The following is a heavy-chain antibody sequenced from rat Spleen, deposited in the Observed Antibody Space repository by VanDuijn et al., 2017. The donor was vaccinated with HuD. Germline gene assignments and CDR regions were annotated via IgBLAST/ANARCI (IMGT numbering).Heavy chain of an antibody. J-gene: IGHJ2*01. Sequence: EVQLVESGGGLVLPGRSLKLSCATSGFTFSDYAMAWVRQAPKKGLEWVATIIYDGSSTYYRDSVKGRFTISRENAKSTLYLQMDSLRSEATATYYCARQHYSAPFDYWGQGIMVTVSS. D-gene: IGHD1-1*01. CDR1: GFTFSDYA. CDR3: ARQHYSAPFDY. V-gene: IGHV5-17*01. CDR2: IIYDGSST.